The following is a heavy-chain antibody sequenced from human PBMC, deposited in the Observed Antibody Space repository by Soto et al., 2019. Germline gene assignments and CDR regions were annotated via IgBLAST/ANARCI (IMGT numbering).Heavy chain of an antibody. CDR3: AKGPPPRSLLAVAGTLDY. J-gene: IGHJ4*02. CDR2: ISWNSGSI. CDR1: GFTFDDYA. V-gene: IGHV3-9*01. Sequence: GGSLRLSCAASGFTFDDYAMHWVRQAPGKGLEWVSGISWNSGSIGYADSVKGRFTISRDNAKNSLYLQMNSLRAEDTALYYCAKGPPPRSLLAVAGTLDYWGQGTLVTVSS. D-gene: IGHD6-19*01.